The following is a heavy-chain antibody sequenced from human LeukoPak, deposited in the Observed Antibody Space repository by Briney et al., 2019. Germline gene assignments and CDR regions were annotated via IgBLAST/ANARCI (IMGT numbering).Heavy chain of an antibody. J-gene: IGHJ4*02. CDR2: INPNSGGT. Sequence: GASVKVSCKASGYSFTGNYMHWVRQAPGQGLEWMGWINPNSGGTNYAQKFQGRVTMTRDTSISTAYMELSSLRSEDTAVYYCATNRHYYGSGSSYYFDYWGQGTLVTVSS. CDR1: GYSFTGNY. D-gene: IGHD3-10*01. CDR3: ATNRHYYGSGSSYYFDY. V-gene: IGHV1-2*02.